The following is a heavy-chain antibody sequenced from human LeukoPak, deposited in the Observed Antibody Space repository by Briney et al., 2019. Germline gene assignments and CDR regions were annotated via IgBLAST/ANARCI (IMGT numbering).Heavy chain of an antibody. J-gene: IGHJ4*02. CDR3: ARDTGDYVFDY. CDR2: IGGSGTKT. V-gene: IGHV3-23*01. D-gene: IGHD4-17*01. CDR1: GFTFTKYA. Sequence: GGSLRLSCAASGFTFTKYAMSWVRQAAGKGLEWVSAIGGSGTKTFYAESVKGRFTISRDNSNNILFLQMDSLRAEDTAMYYCARDTGDYVFDYWGQGTLVTVSS.